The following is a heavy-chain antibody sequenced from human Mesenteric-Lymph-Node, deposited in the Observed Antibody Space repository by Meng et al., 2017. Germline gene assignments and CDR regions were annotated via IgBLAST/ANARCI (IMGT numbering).Heavy chain of an antibody. Sequence: VQLVGAGGGLLQPGGSLSLSCAVSGFTFSNYYMHWVRQAPGKGLVWVSRISLDGSATTYADSVKGRFTISRDNAKNTVYLQMNSLRVEDTAVYYCAGTTMTPDSDYWGQGTLVTVSS. J-gene: IGHJ4*02. CDR2: ISLDGSAT. V-gene: IGHV3-74*01. D-gene: IGHD4-17*01. CDR1: GFTFSNYY. CDR3: AGTTMTPDSDY.